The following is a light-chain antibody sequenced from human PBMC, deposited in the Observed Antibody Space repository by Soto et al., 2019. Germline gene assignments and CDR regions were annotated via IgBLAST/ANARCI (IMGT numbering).Light chain of an antibody. CDR2: DAS. J-gene: IGKJ1*01. V-gene: IGKV3-11*01. CDR1: QSVSSY. CDR3: QQRSDWPRT. Sequence: EIVLTQSPSTLSLSPGERATLSCRASQSVSSYLAWYQQKPGKAPSLLIYDASNRATGIPARFSGSGSGTDFTLTISSLEPEDFAVYYCQQRSDWPRTFGQGTKVEIK.